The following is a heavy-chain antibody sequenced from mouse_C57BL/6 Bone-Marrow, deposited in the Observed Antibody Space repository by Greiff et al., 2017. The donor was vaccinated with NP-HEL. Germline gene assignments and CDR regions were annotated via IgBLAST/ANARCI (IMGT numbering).Heavy chain of an antibody. Sequence: EVKVVESGEGLVKPGGSLKLSCAASGFTFSSYAMSWVRQTPEKRLEWVAYISSGGDYIYYADTVKGRFTISRDNARNTLYLQMSSLKSEDTAMYYCTREGVDGYYLDYWGQGTTLTVSS. CDR3: TREGVDGYYLDY. CDR1: GFTFSSYA. J-gene: IGHJ2*01. V-gene: IGHV5-9-1*02. CDR2: ISSGGDYI. D-gene: IGHD2-3*01.